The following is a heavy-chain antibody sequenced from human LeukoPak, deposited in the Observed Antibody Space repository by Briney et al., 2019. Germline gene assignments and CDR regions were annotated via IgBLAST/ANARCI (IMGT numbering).Heavy chain of an antibody. CDR1: GFTLSSHD. CDR2: LRGSGVGT. Sequence: PGGSLRLSCAASGFTLSSHDMTWVRQAPGRGLEWVSTLRGSGVGTYYADSVKGRFTVSRDNSKNALFLQMNSLKAEDTAVYYCAKDRSTTATTFFDYWGQGTLVTVSS. J-gene: IGHJ4*02. D-gene: IGHD1-1*01. V-gene: IGHV3-23*01. CDR3: AKDRSTTATTFFDY.